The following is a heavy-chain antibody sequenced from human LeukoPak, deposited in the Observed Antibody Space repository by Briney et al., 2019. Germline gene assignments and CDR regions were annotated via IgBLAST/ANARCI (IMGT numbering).Heavy chain of an antibody. J-gene: IGHJ4*02. CDR3: ARAVGPFDY. CDR2: IWNDGSNK. Sequence: GMSLRLSCAASGFTFNVYGIHWVRQAPGKGLEWVAVIWNDGSNKYYADSVKGRFTISRDNSKNTLYLQMNSLRVEDTAVYYCARAVGPFDYWGQGTLVTVSS. D-gene: IGHD3-16*01. V-gene: IGHV3-33*01. CDR1: GFTFNVYG.